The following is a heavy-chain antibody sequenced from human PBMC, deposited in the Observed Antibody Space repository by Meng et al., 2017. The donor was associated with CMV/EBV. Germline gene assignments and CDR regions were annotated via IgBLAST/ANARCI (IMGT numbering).Heavy chain of an antibody. V-gene: IGHV3-30-3*01. CDR1: GFTFTNNA. Sequence: GGSLRLSCAASGFTFTNNAMHWVRQAPGKGLEWVAVISYGGINTYHADPVRGRFTISRDNSKNTVYLQMNSLRAEDTAVYYCARDGAVAGTLGYYYYYGMDVWGQGTTVTVSS. J-gene: IGHJ6*02. D-gene: IGHD6-19*01. CDR3: ARDGAVAGTLGYYYYYGMDV. CDR2: ISYGGINT.